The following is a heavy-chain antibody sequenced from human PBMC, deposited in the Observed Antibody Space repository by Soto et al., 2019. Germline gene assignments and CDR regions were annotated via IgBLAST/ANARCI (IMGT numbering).Heavy chain of an antibody. Sequence: PGGSLRLSCAASGFTFSSYGMHWVRQAPGKGLEWVAVIWYDGSNKYYADSVKGRFTISRDNSKNTLYLHMNSLRAEDTAVYYCARDGRRSYYDSSGYYYYWGQGTLVTVSS. D-gene: IGHD3-22*01. V-gene: IGHV3-33*01. CDR1: GFTFSSYG. CDR3: ARDGRRSYYDSSGYYYY. J-gene: IGHJ4*02. CDR2: IWYDGSNK.